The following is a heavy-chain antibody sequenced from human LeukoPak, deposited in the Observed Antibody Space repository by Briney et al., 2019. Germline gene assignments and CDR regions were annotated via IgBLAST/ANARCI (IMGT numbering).Heavy chain of an antibody. J-gene: IGHJ1*01. V-gene: IGHV3-7*01. Sequence: GGSLRLSCAVSGFIFTNYWMSWVRQAPGKGLEWVATIRQDGREKYYVDSVKGRFTISRDNAKNSLYLEMNSLRVEDTAVYYCARRAGASDVYFQHWGQGTVVTVSS. CDR2: IRQDGREK. D-gene: IGHD1-26*01. CDR1: GFIFTNYW. CDR3: ARRAGASDVYFQH.